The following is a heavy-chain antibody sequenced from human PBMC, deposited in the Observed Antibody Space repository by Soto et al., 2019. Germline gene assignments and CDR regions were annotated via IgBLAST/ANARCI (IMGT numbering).Heavy chain of an antibody. CDR3: ARVGCSSTSCAPGYYYGMDV. CDR2: IYYSGST. Sequence: LSLTCTVSGGSISSGGYYWSWIRQHPGKGLEWIGYIYYSGSTYYNPSLKSRVTISVDTSKNQFSLKLSSVTAADTAVYYCARVGCSSTSCAPGYYYGMDVWGQGTTVTVSS. CDR1: GGSISSGGYY. D-gene: IGHD2-2*01. V-gene: IGHV4-31*03. J-gene: IGHJ6*02.